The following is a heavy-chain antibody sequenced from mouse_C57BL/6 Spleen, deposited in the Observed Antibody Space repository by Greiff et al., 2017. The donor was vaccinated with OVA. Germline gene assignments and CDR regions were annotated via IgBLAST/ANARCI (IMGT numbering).Heavy chain of an antibody. Sequence: EVKLVESGPGLVKPSQSLSLTCSVTGYSITSGYYWNWIRQFPGNKLEWMGYISYDGSNNYNPSLKNRISITRDTSKNQFFLKLNSVTTEDTATYYCARGRYGYYFDYWGQGTTLTVSS. CDR3: ARGRYGYYFDY. CDR2: ISYDGSN. CDR1: GYSITSGYY. V-gene: IGHV3-6*01. D-gene: IGHD1-2*01. J-gene: IGHJ2*01.